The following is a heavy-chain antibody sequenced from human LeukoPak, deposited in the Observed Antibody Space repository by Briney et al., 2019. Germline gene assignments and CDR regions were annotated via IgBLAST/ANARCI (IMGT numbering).Heavy chain of an antibody. J-gene: IGHJ6*02. CDR3: ARDLPPVPAAISIYYYYYGMDV. Sequence: PGRSPRLSCAASGFTFSSYAMHWVRQAPGKGLEWVAVISYDGSNKYYADSVKGRFTISRDNSKNTLYLQMNSLRAEDTAVYYCARDLPPVPAAISIYYYYYGMDVWGQGTTVTVSS. D-gene: IGHD2-2*01. CDR1: GFTFSSYA. V-gene: IGHV3-30-3*01. CDR2: ISYDGSNK.